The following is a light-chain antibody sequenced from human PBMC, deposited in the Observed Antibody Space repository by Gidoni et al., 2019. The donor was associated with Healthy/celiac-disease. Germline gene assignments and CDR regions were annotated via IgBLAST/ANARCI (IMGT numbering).Light chain of an antibody. Sequence: IQMTQSPSSLSASVGDRVTITCRASQSISSYLNWYQQKPGKAPKLLIYAASSLQSGVPSRFSGSGSGTDFTLTISRLQPEDFATYYCQQSYSTPRFGGGTKVEIK. J-gene: IGKJ4*01. CDR3: QQSYSTPR. CDR2: AAS. CDR1: QSISSY. V-gene: IGKV1-39*01.